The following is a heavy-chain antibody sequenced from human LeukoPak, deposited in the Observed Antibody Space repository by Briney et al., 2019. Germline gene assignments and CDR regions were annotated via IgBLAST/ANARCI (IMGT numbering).Heavy chain of an antibody. CDR1: GYTFTSYY. J-gene: IGHJ4*02. CDR3: VRGGKTIVVVPAALGDY. CDR2: INPSGGST. V-gene: IGHV1-46*01. Sequence: GASVKVSCKASGYTFTSYYMHWVRQAPGQGLEWMGIINPSGGSTSYAQKFQGRVTMTRDTSTSTVYMELSSLRSEDTAVYYCVRGGKTIVVVPAALGDYWGQGTLVTVSS. D-gene: IGHD2-2*01.